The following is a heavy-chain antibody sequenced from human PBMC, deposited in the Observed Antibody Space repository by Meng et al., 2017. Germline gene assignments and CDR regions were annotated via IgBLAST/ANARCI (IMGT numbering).Heavy chain of an antibody. Sequence: GESLKISCAASGFTFSSYSMNWVRQAPGKGLEWVSSISSSSSYIYYADSVKGRFTISRDNAKNSLYLQMNSLRAEDTAVYYCAILSSDFGLLFNYWGQGPL. D-gene: IGHD3-10*01. CDR2: ISSSSSYI. V-gene: IGHV3-21*01. CDR3: AILSSDFGLLFNY. J-gene: IGHJ4*02. CDR1: GFTFSSYS.